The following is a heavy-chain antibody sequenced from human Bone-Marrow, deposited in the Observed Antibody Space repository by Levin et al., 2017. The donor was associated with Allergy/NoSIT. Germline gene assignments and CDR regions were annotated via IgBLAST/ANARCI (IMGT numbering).Heavy chain of an antibody. Sequence: GGSLRLSCAASGFTFYNYWMSWVRQAPGKGLEWVANIKQDGSEKYYVDSVKGRFTISRDNAKNSLYLQINSLRAEDTAVYYCARDKSNPHFDYWGQGTLVTVSS. CDR2: IKQDGSEK. CDR1: GFTFYNYW. J-gene: IGHJ4*02. D-gene: IGHD4-11*01. V-gene: IGHV3-7*01. CDR3: ARDKSNPHFDY.